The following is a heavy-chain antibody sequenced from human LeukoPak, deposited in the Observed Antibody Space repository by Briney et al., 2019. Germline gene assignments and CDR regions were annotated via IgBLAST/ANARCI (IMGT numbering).Heavy chain of an antibody. CDR3: ARAGAIRTIDY. CDR1: GLTGSHNY. V-gene: IGHV3-53*01. J-gene: IGHJ4*02. Sequence: SGGSLRLSCAASGLTGSHNYVSWVRQAPGKGLEWVSAIHTSGDTCYADSVKGRFTISRDNAKNSLYLQMNSLRAEDTAVYYCARAGAIRTIDYWGQGTLVTVSS. CDR2: IHTSGDT. D-gene: IGHD2-2*02.